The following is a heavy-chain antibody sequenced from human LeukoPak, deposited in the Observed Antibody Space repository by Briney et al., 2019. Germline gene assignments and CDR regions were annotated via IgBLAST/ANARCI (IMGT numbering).Heavy chain of an antibody. Sequence: GGSLRLSCAASGFTFSSYWMSWVRQAPGKGPEWVANIKQDGSEKYYVDSVKGRFTISRDNAKNSLYLQMNSLRAEDTAVYYCARDGYCSSTSCSWGYYMDVWGKGTTVTVSS. D-gene: IGHD2-2*03. J-gene: IGHJ6*03. CDR2: IKQDGSEK. CDR3: ARDGYCSSTSCSWGYYMDV. V-gene: IGHV3-7*01. CDR1: GFTFSSYW.